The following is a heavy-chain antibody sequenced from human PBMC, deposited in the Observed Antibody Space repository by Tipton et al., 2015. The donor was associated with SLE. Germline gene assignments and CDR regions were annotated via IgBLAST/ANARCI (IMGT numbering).Heavy chain of an antibody. V-gene: IGHV3-48*01. J-gene: IGHJ4*02. D-gene: IGHD4-23*01. Sequence: SLRLSCAASGFTFSDSAMHWVRQAPGKGLEWVSYISSSSSTIYYADSVKGRFTISRDNAKNSLYLQMNSLRAEDTAVYYCARGRSVVRSLADYWGQGTLVTVSS. CDR1: GFTFSDSA. CDR3: ARGRSVVRSLADY. CDR2: ISSSSSTI.